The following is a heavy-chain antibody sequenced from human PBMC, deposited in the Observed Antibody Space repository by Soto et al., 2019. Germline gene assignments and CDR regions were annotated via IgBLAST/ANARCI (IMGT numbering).Heavy chain of an antibody. CDR3: ASEPFGSGSFDH. CDR2: IIPILDIT. Sequence: QVQLVQSGAEVKKPGSSVKVSCKASGDTFSSYTISWVRQAPGQGLEWMGRIIPILDITNYAQKFQDTVTITADKSTSTAYMELSSLRSDDTAVFYCASEPFGSGSFDHWGQGTLATVSS. CDR1: GDTFSSYT. J-gene: IGHJ4*02. D-gene: IGHD3-10*01. V-gene: IGHV1-69*02.